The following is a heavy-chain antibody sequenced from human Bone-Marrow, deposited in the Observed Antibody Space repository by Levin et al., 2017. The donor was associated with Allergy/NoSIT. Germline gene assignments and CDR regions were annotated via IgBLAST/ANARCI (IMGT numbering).Heavy chain of an antibody. Sequence: WASVKVSCKASGYSFTSYAMNWVRQAPGQRLEWVGWINRGNGDTRYSQNFQGRVTISRDTSATTVYMELRRLRSEDTAVYYCARGVGDYGDLNNWFDPWGQGTLVTVSS. CDR2: INRGNGDT. D-gene: IGHD4-17*01. J-gene: IGHJ5*02. CDR1: GYSFTSYA. V-gene: IGHV1-3*04. CDR3: ARGVGDYGDLNNWFDP.